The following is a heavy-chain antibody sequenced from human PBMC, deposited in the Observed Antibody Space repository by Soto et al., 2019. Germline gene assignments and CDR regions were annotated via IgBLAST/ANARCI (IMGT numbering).Heavy chain of an antibody. CDR1: GVIFSNSA. Sequence: EVQLLESGGGLVQPGGSLRLSCAASGVIFSNSAMNWVRQAPGKGLEWVSTISGAGGSTYYADSVKGRFTISRDNSKNTLYLQMNSLRVEDTAVYYCAKGRKQWLVSGFDYWGQGTLVTVSS. D-gene: IGHD6-19*01. CDR2: ISGAGGST. J-gene: IGHJ4*02. V-gene: IGHV3-23*01. CDR3: AKGRKQWLVSGFDY.